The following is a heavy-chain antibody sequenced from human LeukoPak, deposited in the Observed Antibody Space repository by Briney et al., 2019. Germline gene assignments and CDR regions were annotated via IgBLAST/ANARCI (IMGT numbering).Heavy chain of an antibody. J-gene: IGHJ4*02. CDR1: GFNFSSYG. CDR3: ARDLAYYYDRNYD. Sequence: PGGSLRLSCAASGFNFSSYGMHWVRQAPGKGLEWVSSIDSSSYNIYYADSVKGRFTISRDNAQSSVFLQMNSLRAEDTAVYYCARDLAYYYDRNYDWGQGTLVTVSS. CDR2: IDSSSYNI. D-gene: IGHD3-22*01. V-gene: IGHV3-21*01.